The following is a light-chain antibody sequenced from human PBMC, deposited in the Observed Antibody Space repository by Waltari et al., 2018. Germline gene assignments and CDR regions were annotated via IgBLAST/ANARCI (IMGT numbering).Light chain of an antibody. Sequence: EIVLTQSPGTLSLSPGERATLSCRPSQMIDNNFLAWYQQRPGQAPRLLIYAASRRATGIPVRFSGSGSGTDFTLTISRLEPEDFAVYYCQEFGTSPRITFGPGTKVDI. V-gene: IGKV3-20*01. J-gene: IGKJ3*01. CDR1: QMIDNNF. CDR3: QEFGTSPRIT. CDR2: AAS.